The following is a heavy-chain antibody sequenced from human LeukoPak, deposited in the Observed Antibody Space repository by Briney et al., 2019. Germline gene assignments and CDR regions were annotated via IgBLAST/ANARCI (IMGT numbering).Heavy chain of an antibody. CDR1: GFTFSSYG. Sequence: PGRSLRLSCAASGFTFSSYGMHWVRQAPGKGLEWVAVISYDGSNKYYADSVKGRFTISRDNSKNTLYLQMNSLRAEDTAVYYCARSHVDTAMGPFDYWGQGTLVTVSS. V-gene: IGHV3-30*03. CDR3: ARSHVDTAMGPFDY. D-gene: IGHD5-18*01. CDR2: ISYDGSNK. J-gene: IGHJ4*02.